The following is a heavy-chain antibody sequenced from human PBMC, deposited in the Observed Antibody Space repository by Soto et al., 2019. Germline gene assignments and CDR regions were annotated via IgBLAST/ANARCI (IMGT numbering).Heavy chain of an antibody. CDR1: EFTVSSNY. D-gene: IGHD2-15*01. V-gene: IGHV3-53*04. Sequence: GGSLRLSCAASEFTVSSNYMSWVRQAPGKGLEWVSVIYGDLDGTTFYADSVKGRFTISRHNYKNTLYLQMNSLRAEDTAVYYCARDSSRHCSGGNCYNDGFDIWGQGTMVTVSS. J-gene: IGHJ3*02. CDR2: IYGDLDGTT. CDR3: ARDSSRHCSGGNCYNDGFDI.